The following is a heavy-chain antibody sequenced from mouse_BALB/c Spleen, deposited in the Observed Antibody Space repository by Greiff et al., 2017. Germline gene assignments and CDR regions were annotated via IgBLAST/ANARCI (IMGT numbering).Heavy chain of an antibody. CDR3: TRGPITTSRGVWFAY. CDR1: GFTFSSYT. CDR2: ISSGGSYT. V-gene: IGHV5-6-4*01. J-gene: IGHJ3*01. D-gene: IGHD2-4*01. Sequence: EVQGVESGGGLVKPGGSLKLSCAASGFTFSSYTMSWVRQTPEKRLEWVATISSGGSYTYYPDSVKGRITISRDNAKNTLYLQMSSLKSEDTAMYYCTRGPITTSRGVWFAYWGQGTLVTVSA.